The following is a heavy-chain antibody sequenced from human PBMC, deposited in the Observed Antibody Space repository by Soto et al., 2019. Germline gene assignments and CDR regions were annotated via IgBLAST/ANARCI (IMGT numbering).Heavy chain of an antibody. CDR2: IGSTGATT. D-gene: IGHD2-15*01. J-gene: IGHJ4*02. V-gene: IGHV3-23*01. CDR1: RFTFSNYA. CDR3: AKVVVAVTGFDN. Sequence: EVQLLESGGGLIQPGGSLRLSCAASRFTFSNYAMSWVRQAPGKGLEWVSSIGSTGATTYYADSVKARFTISRDNAENALYLQMNSLRAEDTAVYYCAKVVVAVTGFDNCGQGTLFTVSS.